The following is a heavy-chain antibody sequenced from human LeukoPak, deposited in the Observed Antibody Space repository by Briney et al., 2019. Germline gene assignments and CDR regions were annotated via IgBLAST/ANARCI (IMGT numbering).Heavy chain of an antibody. J-gene: IGHJ4*02. Sequence: PSETLSLTCAVSGGSIKSNNWWSWVRQPPGKGLEWIGEIYHSGSTYYNPSLKSRVTISVDTSKKQFSLKLSSVTAADTAVYYCARFSSGWYSGDYWGQGTLVTVSS. CDR3: ARFSSGWYSGDY. CDR1: GGSIKSNNW. D-gene: IGHD6-19*01. V-gene: IGHV4-4*02. CDR2: IYHSGST.